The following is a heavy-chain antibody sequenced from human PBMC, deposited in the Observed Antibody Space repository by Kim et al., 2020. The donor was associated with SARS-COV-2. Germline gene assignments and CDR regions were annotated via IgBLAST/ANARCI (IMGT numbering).Heavy chain of an antibody. Sequence: GGSLRLSCAASGFTFSSFWMHWVRQAPGKGLVWVARINSDGTSARHADSVKGRFTISRDNAKKTLYMEMNSLRAEDTAVYYCVVDSYYYYGMDVWGQGTTVSVS. D-gene: IGHD2-21*01. CDR2: INSDGTSA. J-gene: IGHJ6*02. CDR1: GFTFSSFW. V-gene: IGHV3-74*01. CDR3: VVDSYYYYGMDV.